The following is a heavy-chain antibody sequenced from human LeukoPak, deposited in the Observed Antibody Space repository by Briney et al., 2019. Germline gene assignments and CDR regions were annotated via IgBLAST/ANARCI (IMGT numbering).Heavy chain of an antibody. J-gene: IGHJ3*02. Sequence: ASVKVSCKASGYTFTSYGISWGGQAPGQGLEGIGCISAYNGNTNYAQTLQGRVTMTTDTSTSTAYMELRSLRSDDTAVYYCARVPATYAFDIWGQGTMVTVSS. CDR3: ARVPATYAFDI. CDR2: ISAYNGNT. D-gene: IGHD5-12*01. CDR1: GYTFTSYG. V-gene: IGHV1-18*01.